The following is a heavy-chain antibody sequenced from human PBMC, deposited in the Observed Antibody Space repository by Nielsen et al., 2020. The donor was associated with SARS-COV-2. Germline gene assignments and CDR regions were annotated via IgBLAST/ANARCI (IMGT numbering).Heavy chain of an antibody. D-gene: IGHD5-18*01. CDR3: AKGQEKGYSYGYGFDY. Sequence: GESLKISCAASGFTFSSYGMHWVRQAPGKGLEWVAVISYDGSNKYYADSVKGRFTISRDNSKNTLYLQMNSLRAEDTAVYYCAKGQEKGYSYGYGFDYWGQGTLVTVSS. CDR1: GFTFSSYG. CDR2: ISYDGSNK. V-gene: IGHV3-33*05. J-gene: IGHJ4*02.